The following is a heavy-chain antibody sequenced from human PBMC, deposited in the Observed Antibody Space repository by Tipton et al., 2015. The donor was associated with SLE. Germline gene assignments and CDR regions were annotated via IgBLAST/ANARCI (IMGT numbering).Heavy chain of an antibody. D-gene: IGHD1-14*01. CDR2: IYTSGST. CDR3: ARQGTGFGSGRDDY. V-gene: IGHV4-61*02. J-gene: IGHJ4*02. CDR1: GGSISGGSYY. Sequence: TLSLTCTVSGGSISGGSYYWSWIRQPAGKGLEWIGRIYTSGSTNYNPSLKSRFTISVDTSKNQFSLSLYSVTVDDTAVYYCARQGTGFGSGRDDYWGQGILVTVSS.